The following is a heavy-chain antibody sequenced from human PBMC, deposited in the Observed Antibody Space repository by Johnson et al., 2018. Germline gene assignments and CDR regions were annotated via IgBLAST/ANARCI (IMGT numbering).Heavy chain of an antibody. CDR1: GLTFTNAW. Sequence: EVQLVESVGGLVRPGGSXRLSCAVSGLTFTNAWMSWVRQAPGKGLEWVGRIKTETSGGTTDYAIPVKGRFAISRDDSENMVYLHMNSLQIEDTAVYYCTTDRYSSGWNEIDYLGHGILVTVSS. V-gene: IGHV3-15*07. D-gene: IGHD6-19*01. CDR3: TTDRYSSGWNEIDY. CDR2: IKTETSGGTT. J-gene: IGHJ4*01.